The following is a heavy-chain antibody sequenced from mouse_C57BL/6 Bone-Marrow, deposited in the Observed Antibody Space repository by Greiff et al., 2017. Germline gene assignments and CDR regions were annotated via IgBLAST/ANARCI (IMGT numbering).Heavy chain of an antibody. V-gene: IGHV7-3*01. CDR2: IRNKANGYTT. Sequence: DVMLVESGGGLVQPGGSLCLSCAASGFTFTDYYMSWVRQPPGKALEWLGFIRNKANGYTTKYSASVKGRFTISRDNSQSLLYLQMNALRAEDSATYYCARYDYYGSSSLFAYWGQGTLVTVSA. CDR1: GFTFTDYY. CDR3: ARYDYYGSSSLFAY. J-gene: IGHJ3*01. D-gene: IGHD1-1*01.